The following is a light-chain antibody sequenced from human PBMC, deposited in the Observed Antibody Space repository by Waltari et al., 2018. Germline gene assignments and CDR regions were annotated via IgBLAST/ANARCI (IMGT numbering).Light chain of an antibody. CDR3: QQYEEWPIT. J-gene: IGKJ5*01. CDR1: QNINSH. Sequence: EIVMTQSPATLSVSPGEGATLSCRASQNINSHLAWYQQKPGQAPRVLVYSASTRATGLPARFSGSGSRTEFTLTISSLQSEDFAIYYCQQYEEWPITFGQGTRLEIK. V-gene: IGKV3-15*01. CDR2: SAS.